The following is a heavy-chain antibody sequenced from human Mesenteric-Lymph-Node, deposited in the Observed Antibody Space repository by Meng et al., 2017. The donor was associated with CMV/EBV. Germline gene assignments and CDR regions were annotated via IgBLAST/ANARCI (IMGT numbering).Heavy chain of an antibody. CDR2: IWYDGSNK. CDR3: AAPRLFKIVFDY. D-gene: IGHD2-15*01. Sequence: GGSLRLSCEASGFTFSTYGMYWVRQAPGKGLEWVASIWYDGSNKKYADSVKGRSTISRDNSKNTLYLQMNSLRADDTALYYCAAPRLFKIVFDYWGPGTLVTVSS. CDR1: GFTFSTYG. V-gene: IGHV3-30*02. J-gene: IGHJ4*02.